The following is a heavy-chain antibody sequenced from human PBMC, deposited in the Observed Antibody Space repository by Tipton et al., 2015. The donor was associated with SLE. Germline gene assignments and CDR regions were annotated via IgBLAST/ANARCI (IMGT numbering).Heavy chain of an antibody. CDR2: IDYSGRT. Sequence: TLSLTCTVSGGSISDQYWSWFRQTPGKGLEWPGYIDYSGRTKYNPSLKSRVTFSSDTSKNQISLKLSSVTAADTAVYFCATYYTGHFDYWGQGTLVTVSS. CDR1: GGSISDQY. J-gene: IGHJ4*02. V-gene: IGHV4-59*11. D-gene: IGHD3-10*01. CDR3: ATYYTGHFDY.